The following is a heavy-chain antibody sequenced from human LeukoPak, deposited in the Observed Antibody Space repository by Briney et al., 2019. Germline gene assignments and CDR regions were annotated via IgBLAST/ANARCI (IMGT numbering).Heavy chain of an antibody. D-gene: IGHD6-19*01. CDR2: ISSSSSTI. Sequence: GGSLRLSCAASGFTFSSYSMNWVRQAPGKGLEWVSYISSSSSTIYYADSVKGRFTISRDNAKNSLYLQMNSLRAEDTAVYYCARGARWQWLPYEGKYYFDYWGQGTLVTVSS. J-gene: IGHJ4*02. CDR3: ARGARWQWLPYEGKYYFDY. V-gene: IGHV3-48*04. CDR1: GFTFSSYS.